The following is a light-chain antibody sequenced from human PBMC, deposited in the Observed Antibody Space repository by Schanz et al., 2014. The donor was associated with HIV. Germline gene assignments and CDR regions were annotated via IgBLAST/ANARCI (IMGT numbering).Light chain of an antibody. CDR2: DAS. V-gene: IGKV3-11*01. CDR3: QHYGGSPAVT. CDR1: HSVDSY. Sequence: EIVLTQSPPTLSLSPGERATLSCRASHSVDSYLVWYQQKPGQAPRLLIYDASNRAAGIPARFSGSGSGTDFTLTISRLEPEDVAVYYCQHYGGSPAVTFGGGTKVEIK. J-gene: IGKJ4*01.